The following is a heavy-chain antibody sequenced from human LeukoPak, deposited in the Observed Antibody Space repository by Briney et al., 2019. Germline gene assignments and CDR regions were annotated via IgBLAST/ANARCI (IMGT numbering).Heavy chain of an antibody. J-gene: IGHJ3*02. CDR1: GFTFSSYS. Sequence: GGSLRLSCAASGFTFSSYSMNWVRQAPGKGLEWVSSISSSSSYIYYADSVKGRFTISRDNAKNSLYLQMNSLRPEDTAVYYCARVLRSVLTGTDAFDIWGQGTRVTVSS. D-gene: IGHD2-21*02. V-gene: IGHV3-21*01. CDR3: ARVLRSVLTGTDAFDI. CDR2: ISSSSSYI.